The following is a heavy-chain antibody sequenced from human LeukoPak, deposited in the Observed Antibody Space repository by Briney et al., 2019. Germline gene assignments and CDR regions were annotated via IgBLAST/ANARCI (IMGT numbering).Heavy chain of an antibody. Sequence: SETLSLTCTVSGGSVSSGSYYWNWIRQPPGKGLEWIGYIYNSASTNYNPSLKSRVTISVDTSKNQFSLRVSSVTAADTAVYYCARHLNNCGDDCYIFDYWGQGTLVTVSS. V-gene: IGHV4-61*01. D-gene: IGHD2-21*01. CDR1: GGSVSSGSYY. CDR2: IYNSAST. CDR3: ARHLNNCGDDCYIFDY. J-gene: IGHJ4*02.